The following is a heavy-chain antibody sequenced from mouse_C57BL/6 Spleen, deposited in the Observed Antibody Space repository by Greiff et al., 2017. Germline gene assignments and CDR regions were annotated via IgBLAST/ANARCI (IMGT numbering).Heavy chain of an antibody. V-gene: IGHV1-55*01. CDR3: ARRTAQATWFAY. CDR1: GYTFTSYW. Sequence: QVQLQQPGAELVKPGASVKMSCKASGYTFTSYWITWVKQRPGQGLEWIGDIYPGSGSTNYNEKFKSKATLTVDTSSSTAYMQLSSLTSEDSAVYYCARRTAQATWFAYWGQGTLVTVSA. CDR2: IYPGSGST. J-gene: IGHJ3*01. D-gene: IGHD3-2*02.